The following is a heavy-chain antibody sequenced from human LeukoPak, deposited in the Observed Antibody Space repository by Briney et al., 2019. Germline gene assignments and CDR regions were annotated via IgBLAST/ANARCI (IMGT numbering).Heavy chain of an antibody. Sequence: PSGTLSLTCAVSGGSISSSNWWSWVRQPPGKGLEWIGEIYHSGSTNYNPSLKSRVTISVDKSKNQFSLKLSSVTAADTAVYYCAGEDYGDYGPENYWGQGTLVTVSS. V-gene: IGHV4-4*02. J-gene: IGHJ4*02. CDR1: GGSISSSNW. D-gene: IGHD4-17*01. CDR3: AGEDYGDYGPENY. CDR2: IYHSGST.